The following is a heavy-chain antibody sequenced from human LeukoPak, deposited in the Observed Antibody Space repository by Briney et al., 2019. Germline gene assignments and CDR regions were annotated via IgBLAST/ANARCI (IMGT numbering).Heavy chain of an antibody. CDR1: GYTFINYY. Sequence: ASLKLSCKASGYTFINYYTHWVRKHPGQGPEWMRVINASVGSTSYAQKFQGRATMTRDTSTTTVYMELSSLRSEDTAVYYCASTSVPSYLVGLDYWGQGTLVTVSS. V-gene: IGHV1-46*01. J-gene: IGHJ4*02. D-gene: IGHD1-26*01. CDR2: INASVGST. CDR3: ASTSVPSYLVGLDY.